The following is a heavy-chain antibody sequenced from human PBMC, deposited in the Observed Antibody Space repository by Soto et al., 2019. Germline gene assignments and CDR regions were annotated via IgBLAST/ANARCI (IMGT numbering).Heavy chain of an antibody. Sequence: KPSETLSLTCTVSGGSIISGGYYFICIRQHPGKGLEWIGYIYYSGSTYYNPSLKSRVTISVDTSKNQFSLKLSSVTAADTAVYYCARDGNCSGGSCYASDAFDIWGQGTMVTVSS. J-gene: IGHJ3*02. V-gene: IGHV4-31*03. CDR1: GGSIISGGYY. D-gene: IGHD2-15*01. CDR3: ARDGNCSGGSCYASDAFDI. CDR2: IYYSGST.